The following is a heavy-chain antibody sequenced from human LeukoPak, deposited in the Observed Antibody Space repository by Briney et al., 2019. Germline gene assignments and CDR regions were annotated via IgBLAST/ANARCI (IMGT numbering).Heavy chain of an antibody. D-gene: IGHD2-2*01. CDR1: GFTFSSYA. CDR3: ANLNCSSTSCLFDY. Sequence: GGSLRLSCAASGFTFSSYAMSWVRQAPGKGLEWVLAISGSGGSTYYADSVKGRFTISRDNSKNTLYLQMNSLRAEDTAVYYCANLNCSSTSCLFDYWGQGTLVTVSS. CDR2: ISGSGGST. V-gene: IGHV3-23*01. J-gene: IGHJ4*02.